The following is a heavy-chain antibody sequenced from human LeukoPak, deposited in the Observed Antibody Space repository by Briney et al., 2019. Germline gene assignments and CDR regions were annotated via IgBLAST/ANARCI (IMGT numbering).Heavy chain of an antibody. J-gene: IGHJ6*04. CDR2: IYSGGDT. CDR3: AELGITMIGGV. D-gene: IGHD3-10*02. V-gene: IGHV3-53*01. Sequence: GGSLRLSCAASGLTVSSNCMSWVRQAPGKGLEWVSFIYSGGDTYYADSVKGRFTISRDNAKNSLYLQMNSLRAEDTAVYYCAELGITMIGGVWGKGTTVTISS. CDR1: GLTVSSNC.